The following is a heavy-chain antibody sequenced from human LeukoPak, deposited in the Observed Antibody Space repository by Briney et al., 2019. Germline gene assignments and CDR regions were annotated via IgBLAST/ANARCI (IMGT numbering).Heavy chain of an antibody. J-gene: IGHJ5*02. CDR1: GYTFTGYY. D-gene: IGHD1-7*01. V-gene: IGHV1-2*02. CDR2: INPKSGGT. Sequence: GASVKVSCKASGYTFTGYYMHWVRQAPGQGLEWMGWINPKSGGTNYAQKFQGRVTMTRDTSISTAYMELSRLRSDDTAMYYCALGTTTPRGNWFDPWGQGTLVTVSS. CDR3: ALGTTTPRGNWFDP.